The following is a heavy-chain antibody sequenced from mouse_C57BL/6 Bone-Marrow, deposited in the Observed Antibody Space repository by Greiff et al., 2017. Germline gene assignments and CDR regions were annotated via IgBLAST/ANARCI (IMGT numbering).Heavy chain of an antibody. CDR1: GFNIKDDY. CDR2: IDPENGDT. J-gene: IGHJ4*01. Sequence: VQLQQSGAELVRPGASVKLSCTASGFNIKDDYMHWVKQRPEQGLEWIGWIDPENGDTEYASQFQGKVTITADTSSNTAYLQLSSLTSEDTAVYYCTTLLITTLDYWGQGTSVTVSS. CDR3: TTLLITTLDY. D-gene: IGHD1-1*01. V-gene: IGHV14-4*01.